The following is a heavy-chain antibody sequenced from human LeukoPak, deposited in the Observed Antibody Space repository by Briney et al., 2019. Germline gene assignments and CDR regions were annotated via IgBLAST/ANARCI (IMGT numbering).Heavy chain of an antibody. D-gene: IGHD3-22*01. Sequence: ASVKVSCKASGYTFTGYYMHWVRQAPGQGLEWMGWINPNSGGTNYAQKFQGRVTMTRDTSINTAYMDLSRLRSDDTAVYYCARESDSYYYDSSGENWFDPWGQGTLVTVSS. CDR2: INPNSGGT. V-gene: IGHV1-2*02. CDR1: GYTFTGYY. CDR3: ARESDSYYYDSSGENWFDP. J-gene: IGHJ5*02.